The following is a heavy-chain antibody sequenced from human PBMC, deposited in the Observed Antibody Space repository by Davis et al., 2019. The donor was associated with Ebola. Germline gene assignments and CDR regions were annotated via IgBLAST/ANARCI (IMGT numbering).Heavy chain of an antibody. CDR3: ARLPPFGGDGYNLEFQH. D-gene: IGHD5-24*01. CDR1: GYSFTSYW. V-gene: IGHV5-51*01. CDR2: IYPGDSDT. Sequence: GESLKISCKGSGYSFTSYWIGWVRQMPGKGLEWMGIIYPGDSDTRYSPSFQGQVTISADKSISTAYLQWSSLKASDTAMYYCARLPPFGGDGYNLEFQHWGQGTLVTVSS. J-gene: IGHJ1*01.